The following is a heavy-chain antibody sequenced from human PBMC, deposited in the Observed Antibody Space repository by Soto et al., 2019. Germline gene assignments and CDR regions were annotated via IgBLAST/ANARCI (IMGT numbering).Heavy chain of an antibody. V-gene: IGHV3-33*01. CDR1: GFTFSSYG. CDR3: ARVYPAYYDFWSGDPRSPLMDV. Sequence: GGSLRLSCAASGFTFSSYGMHWVRQAPGKGLEWVAVIWYDGSNKYYADSVKGRFTISRDNSKNTLYLQMNSLRAEDTAVYYCARVYPAYYDFWSGDPRSPLMDVWGQGTTVTVSS. J-gene: IGHJ6*02. CDR2: IWYDGSNK. D-gene: IGHD3-3*01.